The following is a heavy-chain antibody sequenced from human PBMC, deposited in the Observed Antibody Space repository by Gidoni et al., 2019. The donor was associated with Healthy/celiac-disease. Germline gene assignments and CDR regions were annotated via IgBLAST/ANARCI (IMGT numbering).Heavy chain of an antibody. Sequence: QLQLQESGPGLVKPSETLSLTCTVSGCSISSSIYYWGWIRQPQVKGLYWIGSIYYSGSTYYNPSLKIRVTISVDTSKNQFSLKLSSVTAADTAVYYCARHIWDSSGLFDYWGQGTLVTVSS. J-gene: IGHJ4*02. CDR3: ARHIWDSSGLFDY. CDR1: GCSISSSIYY. V-gene: IGHV4-39*01. D-gene: IGHD3-22*01. CDR2: IYYSGST.